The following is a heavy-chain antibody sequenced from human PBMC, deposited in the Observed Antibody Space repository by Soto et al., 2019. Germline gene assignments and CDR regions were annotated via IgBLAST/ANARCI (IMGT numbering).Heavy chain of an antibody. CDR2: ISSSSSTI. V-gene: IGHV3-48*01. CDR3: ARVPAALDSGDAFDI. D-gene: IGHD2-2*01. J-gene: IGHJ3*02. Sequence: GGSRRLSCAASGFTFSSYSMNWVRQAPGKGLEWVSYISSSSSTIYYADSVKGRFTISRDNAKNSLYLQMNSLRAEDTAVYYCARVPAALDSGDAFDIWGQGTMVTVSS. CDR1: GFTFSSYS.